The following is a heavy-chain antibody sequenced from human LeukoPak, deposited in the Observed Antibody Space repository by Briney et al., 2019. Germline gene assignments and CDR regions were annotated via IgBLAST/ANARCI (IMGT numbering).Heavy chain of an antibody. CDR2: IYTSGST. Sequence: PSETLSLTCTVSGGSISSGSYYWSWIRQPAGKGLEWIGRIYTSGSTNYNPSLKSRVTISVDTSKNQFSLKLSSVTAADTAVYYCAREGCSSTSCYTIDYWGQGTLVTVSS. J-gene: IGHJ4*02. CDR3: AREGCSSTSCYTIDY. CDR1: GGSISSGSYY. V-gene: IGHV4-61*02. D-gene: IGHD2-2*01.